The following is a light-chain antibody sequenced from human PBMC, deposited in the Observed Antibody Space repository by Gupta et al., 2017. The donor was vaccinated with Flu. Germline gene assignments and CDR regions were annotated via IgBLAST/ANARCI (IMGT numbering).Light chain of an antibody. CDR3: QQYNDWKT. CDR1: QSVSSN. CDR2: GAS. V-gene: IGKV3-15*01. Sequence: EVVMTQSPGTLSVFPGEGATLSCRASQSVSSNLAWYQQKPGQAPRLLIYGASSRATGIPARFSGSGSGTEFALTISSLQSEDFAIYYCQQYNDWKTFGQGTKLEIK. J-gene: IGKJ2*01.